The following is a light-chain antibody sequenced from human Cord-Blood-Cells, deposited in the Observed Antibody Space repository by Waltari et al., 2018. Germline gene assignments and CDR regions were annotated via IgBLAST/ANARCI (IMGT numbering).Light chain of an antibody. Sequence: QSVLTQPPSVSGAPGQRVTISCTGSSSNIGAGYDVLWYQQLPGTAPKLLIYGNSNRPSGVPDRFSGSKSGTSASLAITGLQAEDGADYYCQSYDSSLSAYVFGTGTKVTVL. CDR1: SSNIGAGYD. CDR3: QSYDSSLSAYV. CDR2: GNS. V-gene: IGLV1-40*01. J-gene: IGLJ1*01.